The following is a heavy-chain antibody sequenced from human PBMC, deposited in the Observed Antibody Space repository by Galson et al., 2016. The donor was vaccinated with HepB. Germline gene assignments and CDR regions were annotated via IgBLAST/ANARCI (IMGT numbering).Heavy chain of an antibody. CDR2: IYHNGAT. Sequence: TLSLTCAVSGGPISDSGGFSWTWIRQPPGKGLEWIGYIYHNGATFYDPALKGRVTISADRAKNQFSLELKSVTAADTAVYFCARDRGYCSRDTCYSLGFIDYWGQGGLVSVSS. CDR1: GGPISDSGGFS. CDR3: ARDRGYCSRDTCYSLGFIDY. J-gene: IGHJ4*02. V-gene: IGHV4-30-2*01. D-gene: IGHD2-15*01.